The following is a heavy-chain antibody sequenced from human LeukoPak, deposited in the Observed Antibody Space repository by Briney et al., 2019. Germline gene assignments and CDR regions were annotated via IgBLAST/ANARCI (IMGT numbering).Heavy chain of an antibody. V-gene: IGHV4-59*01. CDR2: ISSSGNT. Sequence: PSETLSLTCTVSGASISGYFWSWIRQPPGKGLEWIGYISSSGNTNYNPTLKSRVTISVDTSKNRFSLKLSSVTAADTAVFYCARGGRGPRGLRSVQIFDYWGQGTLVTVSS. CDR3: ARGGRGPRGLRSVQIFDY. J-gene: IGHJ4*02. CDR1: GASISGYF. D-gene: IGHD5-12*01.